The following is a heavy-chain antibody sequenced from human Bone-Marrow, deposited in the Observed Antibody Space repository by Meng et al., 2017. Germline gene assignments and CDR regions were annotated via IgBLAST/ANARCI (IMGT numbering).Heavy chain of an antibody. V-gene: IGHV1-69-2*01. CDR3: APLDNWNYRGSSDY. J-gene: IGHJ4*02. CDR2: VDPEDGET. D-gene: IGHD1-7*01. CDR1: GYIFTDYY. Sequence: VKLMQSGTEVKTPGASGKVSCKASGYIFTDYYVHWVQQAPGKGLEWMGLVDPEDGETIYAEKFQGRVTITADTSTDTAYMELSSLRSEDTAVYYCAPLDNWNYRGSSDYWGQGTLVTVSS.